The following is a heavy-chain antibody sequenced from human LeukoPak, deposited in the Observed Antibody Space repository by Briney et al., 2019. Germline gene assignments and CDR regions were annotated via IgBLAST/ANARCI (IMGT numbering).Heavy chain of an antibody. D-gene: IGHD3-10*01. CDR2: ISSSGSTI. CDR3: ARVYQGVSLFDGIDY. J-gene: IGHJ4*02. V-gene: IGHV3-11*04. CDR1: GFTFSDYY. Sequence: GGSLRLSCAASGFTFSDYYMSWIRQAPGKGLEWVSYISSSGSTIYYADSVKGRFTISRDNAKKSLYLQMNSLRAEDTAVYYCARVYQGVSLFDGIDYWGQGTLATVSS.